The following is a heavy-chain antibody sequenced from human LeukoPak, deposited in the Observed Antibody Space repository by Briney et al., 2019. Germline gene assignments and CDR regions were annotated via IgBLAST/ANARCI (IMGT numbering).Heavy chain of an antibody. CDR2: IKQDGSQK. Sequence: PGGSLRLSCAASGFTFSRYWMRWVRQAPGKGLEWVALIKQDGSQKYYVDSVKGRFTISRDNVKNSLYLQMNSLRAEDTGVYYCAREGGYGVGEAFDIWGQGTMVTVSS. D-gene: IGHD4-17*01. V-gene: IGHV3-7*01. CDR3: AREGGYGVGEAFDI. CDR1: GFTFSRYW. J-gene: IGHJ3*02.